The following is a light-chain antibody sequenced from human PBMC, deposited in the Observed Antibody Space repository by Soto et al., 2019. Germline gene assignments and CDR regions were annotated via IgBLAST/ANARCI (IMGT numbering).Light chain of an antibody. Sequence: EIVMTQSPATLSVSPGERATLSCRASQSVSSNLAWYQQRPGQAPRLLIPGASTRATGIPARFSGSGSGTDFTLTFSRLQSEDFAVYYWQHYHSWPYTFGQGTKLELK. V-gene: IGKV3-15*01. CDR1: QSVSSN. CDR3: QHYHSWPYT. CDR2: GAS. J-gene: IGKJ2*01.